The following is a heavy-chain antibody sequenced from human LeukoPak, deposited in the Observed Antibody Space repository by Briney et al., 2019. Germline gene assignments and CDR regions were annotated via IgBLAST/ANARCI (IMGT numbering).Heavy chain of an antibody. Sequence: GGSLRLSCAASGFTFDDYTMHWVRQAPGKGLEWVSLISWDGGSTHYADSVKGRFTISRDNSKNPLYLQMNSLRTEDTALYYCAKGDRIVARDAFDIWGQGTMVTVSS. CDR1: GFTFDDYT. CDR3: AKGDRIVARDAFDI. J-gene: IGHJ3*02. D-gene: IGHD6-6*01. CDR2: ISWDGGST. V-gene: IGHV3-43*01.